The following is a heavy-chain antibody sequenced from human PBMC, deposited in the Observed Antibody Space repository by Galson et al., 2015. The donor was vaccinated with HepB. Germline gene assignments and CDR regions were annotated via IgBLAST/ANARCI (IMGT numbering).Heavy chain of an antibody. CDR3: ASGGQGSTSMDYYYYGMDV. V-gene: IGHV5-10-1*01. J-gene: IGHJ6*02. Sequence: QSGAEVKKPGESLRISCKGSGYSFTSYWISWVRQMPGKGLEWMGRIDPSDSYTNYSPSFQGHVTISADKSISTAYLQWSSLKASDTAMYYCASGGQGSTSMDYYYYGMDVWGQGTTVTVSS. D-gene: IGHD2-2*01. CDR2: IDPSDSYT. CDR1: GYSFTSYW.